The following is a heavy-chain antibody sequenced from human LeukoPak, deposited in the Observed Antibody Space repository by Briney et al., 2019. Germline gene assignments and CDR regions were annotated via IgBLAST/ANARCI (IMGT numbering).Heavy chain of an antibody. J-gene: IGHJ3*02. CDR3: ARVGSYYYDSSGYYYPEAFDI. Sequence: GGSLRLSCAASGFTFSDYYMSWIRQAPGKGLEWVSYISSSGSTIYYADSVKGRFTISRDNAKNSLYLQMNSLRAEDTAVYYCARVGSYYYDSSGYYYPEAFDIWGQGTMVTVSS. V-gene: IGHV3-11*01. D-gene: IGHD3-22*01. CDR2: ISSSGSTI. CDR1: GFTFSDYY.